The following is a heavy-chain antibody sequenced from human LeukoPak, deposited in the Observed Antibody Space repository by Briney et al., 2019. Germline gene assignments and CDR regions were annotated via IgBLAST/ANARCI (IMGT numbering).Heavy chain of an antibody. J-gene: IGHJ4*02. D-gene: IGHD3-3*01. CDR3: AKDSNKYYDFWSGTDY. CDR1: GFTFSSYG. Sequence: GGPLRLSCAASGFTFSSYGMHWVRQAPGKGLEWVVFIRYDGSNKYYADSVKGRFTISRDNSKNTLYLQMNSLRAEDTAVYYCAKDSNKYYDFWSGTDYWGQGTLVTVSS. CDR2: IRYDGSNK. V-gene: IGHV3-30*02.